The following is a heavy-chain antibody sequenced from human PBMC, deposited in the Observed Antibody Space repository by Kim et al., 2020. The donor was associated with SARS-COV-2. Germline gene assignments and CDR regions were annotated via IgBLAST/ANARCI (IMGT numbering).Heavy chain of an antibody. CDR3: ARGLETRYSDDY. J-gene: IGHJ4*02. Sequence: ASVKVSCKASGYTFTSYDINWVRQATGQGLEWMGWMNPNSGNTGYAQKFQGRVTMTRNTSISTAYMELSSLRSEDTAVYYCARGLETRYSDDYWGQGTLVTVSS. CDR2: MNPNSGNT. V-gene: IGHV1-8*01. CDR1: GYTFTSYD. D-gene: IGHD3-9*01.